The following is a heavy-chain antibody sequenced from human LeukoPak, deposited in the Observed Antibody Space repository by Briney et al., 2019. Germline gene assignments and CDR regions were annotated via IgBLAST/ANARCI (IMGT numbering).Heavy chain of an antibody. Sequence: AGGPLRLSCAASGFTFSDYSMKWVRQAPGKALEWVSSISGNSHHIYYADPVKGRFTISRDNAYRSLYLQMDSLRVEDTAVYYCAREHIVLMVYRYYYGMDVWGQGTTVTVSS. CDR3: AREHIVLMVYRYYYGMDV. D-gene: IGHD2-8*01. V-gene: IGHV3-21*01. J-gene: IGHJ6*02. CDR2: ISGNSHHI. CDR1: GFTFSDYS.